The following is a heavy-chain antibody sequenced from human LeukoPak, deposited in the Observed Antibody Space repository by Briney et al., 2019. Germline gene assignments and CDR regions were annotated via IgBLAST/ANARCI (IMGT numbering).Heavy chain of an antibody. CDR1: GDSVSNNRAA. J-gene: IGHJ5*02. CDR3: ARGLSPGEYKLHEVEDWLDR. V-gene: IGHV6-1*01. Sequence: SQTLSLTCAISGDSVSNNRAAWNWIRQSPSRGLEWLERTYYSSKWYNDYAISVKSRITINPDTSKNQFSVQLNSVTPEDTAVYYCARGLSPGEYKLHEVEDWLDRWAQGTLVTVSA. D-gene: IGHD2-2*01. CDR2: TYYSSKWYN.